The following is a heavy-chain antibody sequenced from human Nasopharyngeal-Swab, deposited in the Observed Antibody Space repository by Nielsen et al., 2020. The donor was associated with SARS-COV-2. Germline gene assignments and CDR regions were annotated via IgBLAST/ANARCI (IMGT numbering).Heavy chain of an antibody. CDR2: FDPEDGET. V-gene: IGHV1-24*01. CDR3: ARRPYYYDSSGYASWYFDL. D-gene: IGHD3-22*01. CDR1: GYTLTELS. J-gene: IGHJ2*01. Sequence: ASVKVSCKVSGYTLTELSMHWVRQAPGKGLEWMGGFDPEDGETIYAQKFQGRVTITADKSTSTAYMELSSLRSEDTAVYYCARRPYYYDSSGYASWYFDLWGRGTLVTVSS.